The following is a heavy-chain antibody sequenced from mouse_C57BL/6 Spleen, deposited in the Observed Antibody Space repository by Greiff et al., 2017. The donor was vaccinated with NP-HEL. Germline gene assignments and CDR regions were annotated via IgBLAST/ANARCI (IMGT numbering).Heavy chain of an antibody. V-gene: IGHV1-18*01. D-gene: IGHD1-1*01. J-gene: IGHJ1*03. CDR3: ASLCGSSLGD. CDR2: INPNNGGT. CDR1: GYTFTDYY. Sequence: EVQLQQSGPELVKPGASVKISCKASGYTFTDYYMDWVKQSHGKSLEWIGDINPNNGGTIYNQKFKGKATLTVDKSSSTAYMELRSLTSEDSAVYYCASLCGSSLGDWGTGTTVTVSS.